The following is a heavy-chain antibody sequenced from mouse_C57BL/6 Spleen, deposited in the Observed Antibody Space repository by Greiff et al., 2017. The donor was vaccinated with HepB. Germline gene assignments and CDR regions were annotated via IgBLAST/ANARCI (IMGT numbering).Heavy chain of an antibody. J-gene: IGHJ3*01. D-gene: IGHD6-5*01. Sequence: EVKLQESGAELVRPGASVKLSCTASGFNIKDDYMHWVKQRPEQGLEWIGWIDPENGDTEYASKFQGKATITADTSSSTAYLQLSSLTSEDTAVYYCTPYSPEFAYWGQGTLVTVSA. CDR2: IDPENGDT. V-gene: IGHV14-4*01. CDR1: GFNIKDDY. CDR3: TPYSPEFAY.